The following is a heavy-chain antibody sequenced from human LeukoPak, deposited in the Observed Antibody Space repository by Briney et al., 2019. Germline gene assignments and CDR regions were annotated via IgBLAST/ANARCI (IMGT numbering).Heavy chain of an antibody. D-gene: IGHD5-18*01. CDR3: WQDPLYSYALIFDY. J-gene: IGHJ4*02. V-gene: IGHV3-23*01. Sequence: GGSLRLSCAASGFTFTNYAMSWVRQAPGKGLEWFSGISDSGSSTFYADYVKGRFTISRDNPQNTLYLQMNSLRDEDTAVYFCWQDPLYSYALIFDYWGQGTLVTVSS. CDR2: ISDSGSST. CDR1: GFTFTNYA.